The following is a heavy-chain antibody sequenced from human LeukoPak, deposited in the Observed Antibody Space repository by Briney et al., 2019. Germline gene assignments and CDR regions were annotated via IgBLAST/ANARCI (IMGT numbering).Heavy chain of an antibody. CDR2: INHSGST. Sequence: SETLSLTCAVYGGSFSGYYWSWIRQPPGKGLEWIGEINHSGSTNYNPSLKSRVTISVDTSKNQFSLKLSSVTAADTAVYYCARVEVVVAASVWGQGTLVTVSS. CDR3: ARVEVVVAASV. CDR1: GGSFSGYY. J-gene: IGHJ4*02. D-gene: IGHD2-15*01. V-gene: IGHV4-34*01.